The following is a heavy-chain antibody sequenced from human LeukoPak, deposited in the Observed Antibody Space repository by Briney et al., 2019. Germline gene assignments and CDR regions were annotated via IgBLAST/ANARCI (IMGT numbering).Heavy chain of an antibody. CDR3: AKDLTSTHFDY. V-gene: IGHV3-53*01. J-gene: IGHJ4*02. CDR2: IYSGGST. D-gene: IGHD4-11*01. Sequence: PGGSLRLSCAASGFTVSSNYMSWVRQAPGKGLEWVSVIYSGGSTYYADSVKGRFTISRDNSKNTLYLQMNSLRAEDTAVYYCAKDLTSTHFDYWGQGTLVTVSS. CDR1: GFTVSSNY.